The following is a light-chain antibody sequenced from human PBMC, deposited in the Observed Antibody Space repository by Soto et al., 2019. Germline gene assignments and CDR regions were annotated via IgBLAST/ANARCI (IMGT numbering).Light chain of an antibody. CDR3: TSWTTSTTMK. Sequence: QSALTQPASVSGSPGQSITISCTGTSSDVGAYNYVSWYQQHPGKAPKLMIYDVNIRPSGVSNRVSGSKSSNTASLTISGLQAEDEADYYCTSWTTSTTMKFGGGTKLTVL. CDR2: DVN. J-gene: IGLJ2*01. V-gene: IGLV2-14*01. CDR1: SSDVGAYNY.